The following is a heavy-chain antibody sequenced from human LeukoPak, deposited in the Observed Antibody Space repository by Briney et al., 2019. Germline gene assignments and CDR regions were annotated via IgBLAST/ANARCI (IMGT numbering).Heavy chain of an antibody. CDR3: VRGGIASAFDI. CDR2: INSEENSA. D-gene: IGHD6-13*01. Sequence: GWALTLSCAASRFTFSNNWIHWLRQAPGKRRVWVSRINSEENSATYADSGKGPFPISRDNAQNTLYLQMESLRAEDTAVYYRVRGGIASAFDIWGQGTMLTVSS. V-gene: IGHV3-74*01. CDR1: RFTFSNNW. J-gene: IGHJ3*02.